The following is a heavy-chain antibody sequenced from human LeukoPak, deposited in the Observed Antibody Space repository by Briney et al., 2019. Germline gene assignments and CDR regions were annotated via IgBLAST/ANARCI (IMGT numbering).Heavy chain of an antibody. CDR3: ARGGGYGGNDLAYFDY. V-gene: IGHV4-61*02. CDR2: VYTSGTA. Sequence: TLSLTCTVSGGSISSGSYYWPWIRQPAGKGLEWLGRVYTSGTANYNPSLKSRVTISIDTSKNQFSLRLSSVTATDTAVYYCARGGGYGGNDLAYFDYWGQGTLVTVSS. J-gene: IGHJ4*02. D-gene: IGHD5-12*01. CDR1: GGSISSGSYY.